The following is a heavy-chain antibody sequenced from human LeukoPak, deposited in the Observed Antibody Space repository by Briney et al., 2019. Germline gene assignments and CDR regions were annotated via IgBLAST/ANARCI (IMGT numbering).Heavy chain of an antibody. D-gene: IGHD1-1*01. Sequence: VASVKVSCKASGFTFTSSAMQWVRQARGQRLEWIGWIVVGSGNTDYAQKFQERVTITRDMSTSTAYMELSSLRSEDTAVYYCAAGSWTQGYYYMDVWGKGTTVTISS. V-gene: IGHV1-58*02. CDR1: GFTFTSSA. CDR2: IVVGSGNT. J-gene: IGHJ6*03. CDR3: AAGSWTQGYYYMDV.